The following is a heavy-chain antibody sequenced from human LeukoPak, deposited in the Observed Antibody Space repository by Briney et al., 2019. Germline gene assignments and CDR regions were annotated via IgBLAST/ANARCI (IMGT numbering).Heavy chain of an antibody. CDR3: AKEVNYGDYFDY. Sequence: GGSLRLSCAASGFTFSGHWMSWVRQAPGKGLEWVASIRQDGSEKHYVDSVEGRFTISRDNAKNSLHLQMNSLRAEDTAVYYCAKEVNYGDYFDYWGQGTLATVSS. D-gene: IGHD4-17*01. CDR2: IRQDGSEK. CDR1: GFTFSGHW. V-gene: IGHV3-7*03. J-gene: IGHJ4*02.